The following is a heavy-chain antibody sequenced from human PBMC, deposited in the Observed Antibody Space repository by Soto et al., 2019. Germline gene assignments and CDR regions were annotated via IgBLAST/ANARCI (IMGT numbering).Heavy chain of an antibody. J-gene: IGHJ5*02. CDR2: IFSNDEK. D-gene: IGHD6-6*01. Sequence: SGPTLVNPTETLTLTCTVSGFSLSNARMGVSWIRQPPGKALEWLAHIFSNDEKSYSTSLKSRLTISKDTSKSQVVLTMTNMDPVDTATYYCARIRSLTVYSSSVLWFDPWGQGTLVTVSS. V-gene: IGHV2-26*01. CDR3: ARIRSLTVYSSSVLWFDP. CDR1: GFSLSNARMG.